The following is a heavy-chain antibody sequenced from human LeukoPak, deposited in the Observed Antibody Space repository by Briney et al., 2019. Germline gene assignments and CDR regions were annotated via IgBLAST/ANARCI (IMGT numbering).Heavy chain of an antibody. CDR3: AREEAAAGYFDY. Sequence: SQTLSLTCTVSGGSISSGDYYWSWIRQPPGKGLEWIGYIYYSGSTNYNPSLKSRVTISVDTSKNQFSLKLSSVTAADTAVYYCAREEAAAGYFDYWGQGTLVTVSS. D-gene: IGHD6-13*01. CDR1: GGSISSGDYY. V-gene: IGHV4-61*08. J-gene: IGHJ4*02. CDR2: IYYSGST.